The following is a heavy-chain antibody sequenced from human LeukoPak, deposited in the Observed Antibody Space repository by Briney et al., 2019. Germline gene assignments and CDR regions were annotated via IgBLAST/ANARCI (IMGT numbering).Heavy chain of an antibody. J-gene: IGHJ6*03. V-gene: IGHV4-38-2*01. CDR2: IYHSGSN. D-gene: IGHD1-26*01. Sequence: SETLSLTCGVSGYSIGSGYYWGWIRQPPGKGLEWIGAIYHSGSNYYNPSLKSRVTISVDTPKNQFSLKLSSVTAADTAVYYCARRVGPNYYYYYMDVWGKGTTVTVSS. CDR3: ARRVGPNYYYYYMDV. CDR1: GYSIGSGYY.